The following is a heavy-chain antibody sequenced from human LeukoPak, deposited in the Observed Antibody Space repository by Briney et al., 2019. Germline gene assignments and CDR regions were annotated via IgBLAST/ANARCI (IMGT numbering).Heavy chain of an antibody. D-gene: IGHD3-10*01. CDR1: GFPFSGYS. V-gene: IGHV3-48*04. CDR3: ARARPYGSGRNWFDP. J-gene: IGHJ5*02. CDR2: ISGSSSII. Sequence: GGSLRLSCAASGFPFSGYSMNWVRQAPGKGLEWVSYISGSSSIIYYADSVKGRFTISRDNAKNSLYLQMNSLRAEDTAVYYCARARPYGSGRNWFDPWGQGALVTISS.